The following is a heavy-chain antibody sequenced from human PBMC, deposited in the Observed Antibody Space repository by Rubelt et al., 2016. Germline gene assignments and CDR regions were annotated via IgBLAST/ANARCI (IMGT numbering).Heavy chain of an antibody. CDR1: GFTFSSNW. J-gene: IGHJ2*01. CDR3: ARETGRDWYFDL. V-gene: IGHV3-74*01. CDR2: INTDGTTI. Sequence: EVQLAESGGGSVQPGGSVRLSCVASGFTFSSNWMHWVRQAPGNGLVWVSRINTDGTTIAYADAVKGRFTISRDNAKNTLYLQMNSLRAEDTAVYYCARETGRDWYFDLWGRGTLVTVSS.